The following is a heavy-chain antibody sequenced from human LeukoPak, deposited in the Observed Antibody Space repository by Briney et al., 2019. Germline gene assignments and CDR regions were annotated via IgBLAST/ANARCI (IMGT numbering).Heavy chain of an antibody. CDR2: LTGSGGIT. V-gene: IGHV3-23*01. D-gene: IGHD3-10*01. CDR3: AKRGVNYGMDV. CDR1: GFIFSSYA. Sequence: GGSLRLSCAVSGFIFSSYAMSWVRQAPGKGLEWVSSLTGSGGITYYADSVKGRFTISRDKSKNTLYLQMNSLRAEDTAIYFCAKRGVNYGMDVWGQGTTVTVSS. J-gene: IGHJ6*02.